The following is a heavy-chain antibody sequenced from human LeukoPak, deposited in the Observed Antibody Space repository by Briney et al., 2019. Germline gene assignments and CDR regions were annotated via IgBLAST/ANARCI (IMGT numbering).Heavy chain of an antibody. D-gene: IGHD3-22*01. J-gene: IGHJ4*02. CDR1: GFTVSSNY. CDR2: IYSGGST. CDR3: AKDTFRYDSSGSYYFDY. Sequence: GGSLRLSCAASGFTVSSNYMSWVRQAPGKGLEWVSVIYSGGSTYYADSVKGRFTISRDNSKNTLYLQMNSLRAEDTAVYYCAKDTFRYDSSGSYYFDYWGQGTLVTVSS. V-gene: IGHV3-66*02.